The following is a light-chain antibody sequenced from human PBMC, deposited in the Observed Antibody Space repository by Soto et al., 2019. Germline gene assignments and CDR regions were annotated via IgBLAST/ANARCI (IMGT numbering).Light chain of an antibody. CDR1: SSDVGGYNS. Sequence: QSVLNQPASVSGSPGQSITISCTGTSSDVGGYNSVSWYQQHPGKAPKLIIYEVTNRPSGVSDRLSGSKSGNTASLTISGLQAEDEADYYCSSYTSSSTYVFGVGTKVTVL. V-gene: IGLV2-14*01. J-gene: IGLJ1*01. CDR3: SSYTSSSTYV. CDR2: EVT.